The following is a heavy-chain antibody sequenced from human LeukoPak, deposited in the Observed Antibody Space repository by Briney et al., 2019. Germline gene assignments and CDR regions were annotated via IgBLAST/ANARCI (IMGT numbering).Heavy chain of an antibody. Sequence: GGSLRLSCAASGFTVSSNYMSWVRQAPGKGLEWVSAISGSGGSTYYADSVKGRFTISRDNSKNTLYLQMNSLRAEDTAVYYCAKDEHHLVQGYYFDYWGQGTLVTVSS. CDR3: AKDEHHLVQGYYFDY. CDR2: ISGSGGST. CDR1: GFTVSSNY. D-gene: IGHD6-13*01. J-gene: IGHJ4*02. V-gene: IGHV3-23*01.